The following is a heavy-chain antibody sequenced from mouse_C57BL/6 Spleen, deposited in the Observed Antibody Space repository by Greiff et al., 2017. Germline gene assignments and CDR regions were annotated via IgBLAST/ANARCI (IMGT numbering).Heavy chain of an antibody. CDR2: IDPSDSYT. CDR1: GYTFTSYW. J-gene: IGHJ2*01. CDR3: ARGLGY. V-gene: IGHV1-69*01. Sequence: QVQLKQPGAELVMPGASVKLSCKASGYTFTSYWMHWVKQRPGQGLEWIGEIDPSDSYTNYNQKFKGKSTLTVDKSSSTAYMQLSSLTSEDSAVYYCARGLGYWGQGTTLTVSS.